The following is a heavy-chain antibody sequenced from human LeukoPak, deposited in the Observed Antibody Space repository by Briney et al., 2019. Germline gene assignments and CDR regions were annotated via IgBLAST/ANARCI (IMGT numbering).Heavy chain of an antibody. CDR3: ARFPTTVTTDYYYGMDV. V-gene: IGHV4-34*01. J-gene: IGHJ6*02. CDR2: ISHSGST. Sequence: SETLSLTCAVYGGSFSGYYWSWIRQPPGKGLEWIGEISHSGSTNYNPSLKSRVTISVDTSKNQFSLKLSSVTAADTAVYYCARFPTTVTTDYYYGMDVWGQGTTVTVSS. D-gene: IGHD4-17*01. CDR1: GGSFSGYY.